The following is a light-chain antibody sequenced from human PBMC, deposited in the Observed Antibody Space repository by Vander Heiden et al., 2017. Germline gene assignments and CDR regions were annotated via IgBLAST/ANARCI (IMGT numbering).Light chain of an antibody. CDR1: QSVLSSSNNKNY. CDR2: WAS. J-gene: IGKJ4*01. V-gene: IGKV4-1*01. CDR3: QQSSTAPLT. Sequence: DTVMTQSPDYLAASLGERATINCKSSQSVLSSSNNKNYLAWYQQIPGQPPKLLINWASTRESGVPDRFSGSGSGTDFTLTISSLQAEDVAVYYCQQSSTAPLTFGGGTKVEIK.